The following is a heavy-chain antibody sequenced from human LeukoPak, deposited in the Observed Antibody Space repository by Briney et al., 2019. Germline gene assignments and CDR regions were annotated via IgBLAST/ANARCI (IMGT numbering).Heavy chain of an antibody. CDR3: AKDCSGGSCYRVGGLFYGMDV. V-gene: IGHV3-23*01. Sequence: PGGSLRLSCAASGFTFSSYAMSWVRQAPGKGLEWVSAISGSGGSTYYADSVKGRFTISRDNSKNTLYLQMNSLRAEDTAVYYCAKDCSGGSCYRVGGLFYGMDVWGQGTTVTVSS. D-gene: IGHD2-15*01. CDR1: GFTFSSYA. CDR2: ISGSGGST. J-gene: IGHJ6*02.